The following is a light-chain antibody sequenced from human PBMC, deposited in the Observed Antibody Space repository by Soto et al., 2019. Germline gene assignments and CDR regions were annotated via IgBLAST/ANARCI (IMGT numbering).Light chain of an antibody. Sequence: QSALTQPASVSGSPGQSITISCAGTSSDVGAYNYVSWYQHHPGKAPKLMIYDVNNRPSGDSNRFSGSKSGNTASLTISGLQAEDEADYYCSSWTSGATYVFRSGTKLTVL. J-gene: IGLJ1*01. CDR3: SSWTSGATYV. V-gene: IGLV2-14*03. CDR2: DVN. CDR1: SSDVGAYNY.